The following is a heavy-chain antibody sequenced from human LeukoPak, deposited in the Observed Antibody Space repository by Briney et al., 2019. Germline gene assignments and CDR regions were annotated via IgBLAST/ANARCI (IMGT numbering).Heavy chain of an antibody. Sequence: GGSLRLSCAASGFTFDDYAMHWVRQAPGKGLEWDSGISWNSGSIGYADSVKGRFTISRDNAKNSLYLQMNSLRAEDTALYYCARDITAMVTSAFDYWGQGTLVTVSS. V-gene: IGHV3-9*01. D-gene: IGHD5-18*01. CDR1: GFTFDDYA. J-gene: IGHJ4*02. CDR2: ISWNSGSI. CDR3: ARDITAMVTSAFDY.